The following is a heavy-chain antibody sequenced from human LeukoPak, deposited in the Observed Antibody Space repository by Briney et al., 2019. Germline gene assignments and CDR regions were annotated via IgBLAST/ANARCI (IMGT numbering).Heavy chain of an antibody. CDR1: GFTFSSYG. Sequence: GRSLRLSCAASGFTFSSYGMHWVRQAPGKGLEWVAVIWYDGSNKYYADSVKGRFTISRDNSKNTLYLQMNSLRAEDTAVYYCARGQHIVVVTAIKPLDYWGREPWSPSPQ. CDR3: ARGQHIVVVTAIKPLDY. CDR2: IWYDGSNK. V-gene: IGHV3-33*01. J-gene: IGHJ4*02. D-gene: IGHD2-21*02.